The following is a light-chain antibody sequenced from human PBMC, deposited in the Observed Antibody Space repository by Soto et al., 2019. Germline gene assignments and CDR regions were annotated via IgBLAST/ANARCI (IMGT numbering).Light chain of an antibody. Sequence: QSVLTQPHSASGSPGQSVTISCTGTSSDVGGYNYVSWYQQHPGKAPKLMIYEVSKRPSGVPDRFSGSKSGNTASLTVSGLQAEDEADYYCSSYAGSTYVFGTGTKVTVL. J-gene: IGLJ1*01. V-gene: IGLV2-8*01. CDR3: SSYAGSTYV. CDR2: EVS. CDR1: SSDVGGYNY.